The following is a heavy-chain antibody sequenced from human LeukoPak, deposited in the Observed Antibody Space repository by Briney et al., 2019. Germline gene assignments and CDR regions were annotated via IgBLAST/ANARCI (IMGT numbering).Heavy chain of an antibody. V-gene: IGHV4-34*01. CDR3: ARGPGEGIVVVPAAILKPFDP. CDR1: GGSFSGYY. Sequence: SETLSLTCAVYGGSFSGYYWSWIRQPPGKGLEWIGEINHSGSTNYNPSLKSRVTISVDTSKNQFSLKLSSVTAADTAVYYCARGPGEGIVVVPAAILKPFDPWGQGTLVTVSS. CDR2: INHSGST. J-gene: IGHJ5*02. D-gene: IGHD2-2*01.